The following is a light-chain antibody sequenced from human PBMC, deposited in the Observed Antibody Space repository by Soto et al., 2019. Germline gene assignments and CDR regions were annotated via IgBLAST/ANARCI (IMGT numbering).Light chain of an antibody. J-gene: IGLJ3*02. CDR1: SGHSSYA. V-gene: IGLV4-69*01. CDR3: QPWGTGPWV. Sequence: QLVLTQSPSASASLGASVKLTCTLSSGHSSYAIAWHQQQPEKGPRYLMKLNSDGSHSKGDGIPDRFSGSSSGAERYLTISSLQSEDEADYYCQPWGTGPWVFGGGTQLTVL. CDR2: LNSDGSH.